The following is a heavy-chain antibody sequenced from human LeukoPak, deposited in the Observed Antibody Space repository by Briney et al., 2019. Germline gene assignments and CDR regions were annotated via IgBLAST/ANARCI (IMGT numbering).Heavy chain of an antibody. V-gene: IGHV4-59*01. CDR1: GGSIGSYY. D-gene: IGHD3-10*01. Sequence: KPSETLSLPCTVSGGSIGSYYWSWIRQPPGKGLEWIGYIYYSGSTNYNPSLTSRVTISVDTSKNQFSLKLSSVTAADTAVYYCARVGYSASGNYYNERCAFDYWGQGTLVTVSS. CDR3: ARVGYSASGNYYNERCAFDY. CDR2: IYYSGST. J-gene: IGHJ4*02.